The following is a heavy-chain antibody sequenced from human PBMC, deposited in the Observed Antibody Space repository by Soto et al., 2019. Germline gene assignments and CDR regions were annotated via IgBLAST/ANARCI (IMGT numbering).Heavy chain of an antibody. CDR1: AGALSSYC. CDR2: VDYSGIT. V-gene: IGHV4-59*01. Sequence: PSETLSLTRTMSAGALSSYCWSWSRPPPGEGLEWIGNVDYSGITFYKASLKSRVTISVDTSKKQFSLRLTSVTAADSAVYYCAKAYYASGCPTCPTFDSWGQGILVTVSS. J-gene: IGHJ4*02. CDR3: AKAYYASGCPTCPTFDS. D-gene: IGHD6-19*01.